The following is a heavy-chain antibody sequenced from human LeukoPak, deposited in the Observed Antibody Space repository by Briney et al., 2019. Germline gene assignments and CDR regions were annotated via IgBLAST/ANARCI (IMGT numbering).Heavy chain of an antibody. V-gene: IGHV4-34*01. CDR3: ARRVSGSHDFDY. CDR1: GGSFSGYY. Sequence: SETLSPTCDVYGGSFSGYYWNWIRQPPGKGLEWIGEINHSGSTNYNPSLKSRVTISVDTSKNQFSLKLNSVTAADTAVYYCARRVSGSHDFDYWGQGTLVTVSS. CDR2: INHSGST. J-gene: IGHJ4*02. D-gene: IGHD2-8*01.